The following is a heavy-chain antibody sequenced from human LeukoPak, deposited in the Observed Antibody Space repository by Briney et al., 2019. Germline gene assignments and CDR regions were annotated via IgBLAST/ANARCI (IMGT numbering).Heavy chain of an antibody. Sequence: GGSLRLSCAASGFTFSSYAMSWVRQAPGKGLEWVSAISGSGGSTYYADSVKGRFTISRDNSKNTLYLQMNSLRAEDTAVYYCARLLSASPEDPVDYWGQGTLVTVSS. J-gene: IGHJ4*02. V-gene: IGHV3-23*01. D-gene: IGHD2-15*01. CDR1: GFTFSSYA. CDR2: ISGSGGST. CDR3: ARLLSASPEDPVDY.